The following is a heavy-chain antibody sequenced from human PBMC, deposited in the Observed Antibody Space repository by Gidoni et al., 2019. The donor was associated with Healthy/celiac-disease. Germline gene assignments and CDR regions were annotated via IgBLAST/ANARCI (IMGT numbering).Heavy chain of an antibody. CDR3: ARESGDGEGRFDY. Sequence: QVQLVESGGGLVKPGRSLRLSCAASGFTFSDYYMSWIRQSPGKGLEWVSYISSSSSYTNYADSVKGRFTISRDNAKNSLYLQMNSLRAEDTAVYYCARESGDGEGRFDYWGQGTLVTVSS. J-gene: IGHJ4*02. CDR2: ISSSSSYT. V-gene: IGHV3-11*06. D-gene: IGHD3-3*01. CDR1: GFTFSDYY.